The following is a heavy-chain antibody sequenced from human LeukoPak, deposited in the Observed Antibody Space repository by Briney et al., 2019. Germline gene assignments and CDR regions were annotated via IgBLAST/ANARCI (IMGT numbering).Heavy chain of an antibody. CDR1: GYTFTGYY. Sequence: EASVKVSCKASGYTFTGYYMHWVRQAPGQGLEWMGWINPNSGGTNYAQKFQGWVTMTRDTSISTAYMELSRLRSDDTAVYYCARYGRSIVGAKGAFDYWGQGTLVTVSS. V-gene: IGHV1-2*04. J-gene: IGHJ4*02. CDR2: INPNSGGT. CDR3: ARYGRSIVGAKGAFDY. D-gene: IGHD1-26*01.